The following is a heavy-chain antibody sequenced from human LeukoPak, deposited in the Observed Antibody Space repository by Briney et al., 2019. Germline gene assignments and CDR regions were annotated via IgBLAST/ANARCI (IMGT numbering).Heavy chain of an antibody. D-gene: IGHD3-22*01. CDR1: GFTFSSYA. Sequence: GGSLRLSCAASGFTFSSYAMHWVRQAPGKGLEWVAVISYDGGNKYYADSVKGRFTISRDNSKNTLYLQMNSLRAEDTAVYYCARAITMIVVVGAFDIWGQGTMVTVSS. V-gene: IGHV3-30*01. CDR3: ARAITMIVVVGAFDI. J-gene: IGHJ3*02. CDR2: ISYDGGNK.